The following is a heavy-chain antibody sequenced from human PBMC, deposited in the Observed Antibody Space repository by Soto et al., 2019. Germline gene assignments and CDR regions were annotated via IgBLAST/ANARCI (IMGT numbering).Heavy chain of an antibody. V-gene: IGHV1-18*01. J-gene: IGHJ4*02. CDR2: ISTYNGNT. Sequence: QVQLVQSGAEVKKPGASVKVSCKASGYTFTSYGISWVRQAPGQGLEWMGWISTYNGNTKYAQKLQGRVTMTTETATSTACMELSSLRSDDTAVFYGAREMVRGVGSDYWGQGTLVTVSS. CDR3: AREMVRGVGSDY. D-gene: IGHD3-10*01. CDR1: GYTFTSYG.